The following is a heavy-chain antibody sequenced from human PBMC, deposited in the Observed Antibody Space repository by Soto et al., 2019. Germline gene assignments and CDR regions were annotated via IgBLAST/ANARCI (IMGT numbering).Heavy chain of an antibody. J-gene: IGHJ3*02. CDR3: AKDRGRLQIRFLEWNDAFDI. Sequence: GESLKISCAASGFTFSSYAMSWVRQAPGKGLEWVSAISGSGGSTYYADSVKGRFTISRDNSKNTLYLQMNSLRAEDTAVYYCAKDRGRLQIRFLEWNDAFDIWGQGTMVTVSS. D-gene: IGHD3-3*01. CDR1: GFTFSSYA. CDR2: ISGSGGST. V-gene: IGHV3-23*01.